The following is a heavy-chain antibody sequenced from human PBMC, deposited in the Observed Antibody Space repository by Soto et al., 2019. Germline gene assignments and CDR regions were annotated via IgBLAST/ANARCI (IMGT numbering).Heavy chain of an antibody. D-gene: IGHD5-18*01. J-gene: IGHJ6*02. CDR1: GFTFSDYY. V-gene: IGHV3-11*01. CDR2: ISSSGSTI. CDR3: AREQLWLPSGGMDV. Sequence: PGGSLRLSCAASGFTFSDYYMGWIRQAPGKGLEWVSYISSSGSTIYYADSVKGRFTISRDNAKNSLYLQMNSLRAEDTAVYYCAREQLWLPSGGMDVWGQGTTVTVSS.